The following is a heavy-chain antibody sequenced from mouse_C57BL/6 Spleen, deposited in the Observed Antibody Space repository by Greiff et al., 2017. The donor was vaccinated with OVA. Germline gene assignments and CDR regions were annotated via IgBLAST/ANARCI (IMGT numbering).Heavy chain of an antibody. V-gene: IGHV2-2*01. J-gene: IGHJ4*01. CDR1: GFSLTSYG. D-gene: IGHD2-2*01. CDR3: ARKGTMVTTGGYYAMDY. CDR2: IWSGGST. Sequence: VQLQQSGPGLVQPSQSLSITCTVSGFSLTSYGVHWVRQSPGKGLEWLGVIWSGGSTDYNAAFISRLSISKDNSKSQVFFKMNSLQADDTAIYYCARKGTMVTTGGYYAMDYWGQGTSVTVSS.